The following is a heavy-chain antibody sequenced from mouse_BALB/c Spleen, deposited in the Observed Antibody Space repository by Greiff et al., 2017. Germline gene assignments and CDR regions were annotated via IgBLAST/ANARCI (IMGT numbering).Heavy chain of an antibody. Sequence: EVKLQESGPGLVKPSQSLSLTCSVTGYSITSGYYWNWIRQFPGNKLEWMGYISYDGSNNYNPSLKNRISITRDTSKNQFFLKLNSVTTEDTATYYCARGHYGSSHDYWGQGTTLTVSS. D-gene: IGHD1-1*01. CDR1: GYSITSGYY. V-gene: IGHV3-6*02. J-gene: IGHJ2*01. CDR3: ARGHYGSSHDY. CDR2: ISYDGSN.